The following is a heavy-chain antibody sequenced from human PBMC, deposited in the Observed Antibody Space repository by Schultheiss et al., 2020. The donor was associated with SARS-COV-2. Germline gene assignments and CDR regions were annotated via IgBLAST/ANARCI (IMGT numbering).Heavy chain of an antibody. J-gene: IGHJ6*02. CDR3: ARAFGGGNWHYYYYGMDV. Sequence: SETLSLTCTVSGGSISSGGYYWSWIRQHPGKGLEWIGEINHSGSTYYNPSLKSRVTISVDKSKNQFSLKLSSVTAADTPVYYCARAFGGGNWHYYYYGMDVWGQGTTVTVSS. V-gene: IGHV4-31*03. CDR1: GGSISSGGYY. CDR2: INHSGST. D-gene: IGHD4-23*01.